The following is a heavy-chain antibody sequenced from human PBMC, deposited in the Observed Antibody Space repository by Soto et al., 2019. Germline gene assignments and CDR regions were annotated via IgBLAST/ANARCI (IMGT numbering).Heavy chain of an antibody. V-gene: IGHV4-59*02. CDR1: DGTVSDYG. CDR2: VYNRGST. J-gene: IGHJ4*02. CDR3: AHGDSLGPLDY. D-gene: IGHD3-10*01. Sequence: PLEPQCLCYSVSDGTVSDYGGSWIRQPPGKGLEWLGYVYNRGSTNYNPSLKSRVSLSVDTSKNQFSLKLRSVTAADTAVYYCAHGDSLGPLDYWGQGTLVTV.